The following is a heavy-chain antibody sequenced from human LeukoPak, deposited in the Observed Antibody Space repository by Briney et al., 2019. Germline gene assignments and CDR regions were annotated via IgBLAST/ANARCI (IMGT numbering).Heavy chain of an antibody. CDR3: ARDPTYDLPDAFDI. J-gene: IGHJ3*02. V-gene: IGHV1-2*02. D-gene: IGHD3-22*01. CDR2: INPNSGGT. CDR1: GYTFTGYY. Sequence: ASVKVSCKASGYTFTGYYMHWVRQAPGQGLEWMGWINPNSGGTNYAQKFQGRVTMTRDTSISTAYMELSRLRSDDTAVYYCARDPTYDLPDAFDIWGQGTMVTVSS.